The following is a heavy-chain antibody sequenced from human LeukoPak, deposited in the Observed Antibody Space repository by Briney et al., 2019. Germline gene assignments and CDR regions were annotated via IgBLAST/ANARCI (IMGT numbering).Heavy chain of an antibody. Sequence: SETLSLTCAVYGGSFSGYYWSWIRQPPGKGLEWIGEINHSGSTNYNPSLKSRVTISVDTSKNQFSLKLSSVTAADTAVYYCARVMTTVTTLSLGDFDIWGQGTMVTVSS. V-gene: IGHV4-34*01. D-gene: IGHD4-17*01. J-gene: IGHJ3*02. CDR3: ARVMTTVTTLSLGDFDI. CDR2: INHSGST. CDR1: GGSFSGYY.